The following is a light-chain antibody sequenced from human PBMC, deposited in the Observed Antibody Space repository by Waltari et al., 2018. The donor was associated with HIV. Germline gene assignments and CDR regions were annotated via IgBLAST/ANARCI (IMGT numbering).Light chain of an antibody. CDR2: AAS. CDR3: QQSYSTLLFT. Sequence: DIQMTQSPSSLTASVGDRVTITCRASQSISSNVNWYQQKPGKAPKLLVYAASSVQSGVPSSFSGSGSGTDLTRTISSLHPEDFATYYCQQSYSTLLFTFGPGTKVDIK. V-gene: IGKV1-39*01. J-gene: IGKJ3*01. CDR1: QSISSN.